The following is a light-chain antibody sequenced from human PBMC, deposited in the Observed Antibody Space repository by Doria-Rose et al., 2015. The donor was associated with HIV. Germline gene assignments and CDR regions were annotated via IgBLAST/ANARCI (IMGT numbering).Light chain of an antibody. CDR2: AAS. CDR3: QQTYSSPPWT. Sequence: QQAPGTAPKLLIYAASRLQRGVPSRFSGSGSGTDFTLTISGLQPGDFATYYCQQTYSSPPWTFGQGTKVEMK. J-gene: IGKJ1*01. V-gene: IGKV1-39*01.